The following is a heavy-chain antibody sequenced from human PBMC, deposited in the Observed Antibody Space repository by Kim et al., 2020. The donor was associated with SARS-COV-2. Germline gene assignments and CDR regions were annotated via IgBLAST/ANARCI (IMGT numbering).Heavy chain of an antibody. CDR3: AKNGGLDN. D-gene: IGHD2-8*01. CDR2: ISVYNGNT. CDR1: GYTFASSA. Sequence: ASVKVSCKASGYTFASSAISWVRQAPGQGLEWMGWISVYNGNTYYTQNFQGRVTMTTDTSTSTAYMELRSLRSDDTAVYYCAKNGGLDNWGQGTPATVSS. V-gene: IGHV1-18*01. J-gene: IGHJ4*02.